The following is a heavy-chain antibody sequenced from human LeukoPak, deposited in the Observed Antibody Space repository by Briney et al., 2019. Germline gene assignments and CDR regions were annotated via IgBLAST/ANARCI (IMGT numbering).Heavy chain of an antibody. V-gene: IGHV3-23*01. D-gene: IGHD6-13*01. CDR3: AKVKAAAGTKHSGYFDY. CDR1: GFTFSSYA. Sequence: GGSLRLSCAASGFTFSSYAMSWVRQAPGKGLEWVSAIGGSGGSTYYADSVKGRFTISRDNSKNTLYLQMNSLRAEDTAVYYCAKVKAAAGTKHSGYFDYWGQGTLVTVSS. CDR2: IGGSGGST. J-gene: IGHJ4*02.